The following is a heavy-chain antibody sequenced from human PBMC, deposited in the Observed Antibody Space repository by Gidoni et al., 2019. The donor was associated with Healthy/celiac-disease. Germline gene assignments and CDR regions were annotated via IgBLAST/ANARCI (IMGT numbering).Heavy chain of an antibody. J-gene: IGHJ3*02. CDR1: GFTFSSYA. V-gene: IGHV3-23*01. D-gene: IGHD3-22*01. CDR3: AKKQPGGYYDSSGYEGTDAFDI. CDR2: ISGSCGST. Sequence: EVQLLASGGGLVQPGGSLRLSCAASGFTFSSYAMSWVSQAPGKGLELVSAISGSCGSTYYADSVKGRFTISRDNSKNTLYLQMNSLRAEDTAVYYCAKKQPGGYYDSSGYEGTDAFDIWGQGTMVTVSS.